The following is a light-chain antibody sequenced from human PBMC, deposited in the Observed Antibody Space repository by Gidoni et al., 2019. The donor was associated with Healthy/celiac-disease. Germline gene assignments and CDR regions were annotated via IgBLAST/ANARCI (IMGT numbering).Light chain of an antibody. V-gene: IGKV3-20*01. CDR2: GAA. J-gene: IGKJ2*01. CDR3: QQYGSSPMYT. Sequence: EIVLTQSPGTLSLSPGERATLSCRDSQSVSSSYLAWYQQKPGQAPRLLIYGAASRATGIPDRFSGSGYGTDFTLTISRLEPEDFAVYYCQQYGSSPMYTFGQGTKLEIK. CDR1: QSVSSSY.